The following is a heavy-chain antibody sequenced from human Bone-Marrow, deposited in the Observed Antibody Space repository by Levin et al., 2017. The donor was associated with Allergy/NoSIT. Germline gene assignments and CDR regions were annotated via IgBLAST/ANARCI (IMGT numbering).Heavy chain of an antibody. Sequence: QPGESLKISCAASGFTVSSNYMSWVRQAPGKGLEWVSVIYSGGSTYYADSVKGRFTISRDNSKNTLYLQMNSLRAEDTAVYYCARVNYDILTGYYIDYWGQGTLVTVSS. CDR1: GFTVSSNY. D-gene: IGHD3-9*01. CDR3: ARVNYDILTGYYIDY. V-gene: IGHV3-53*01. J-gene: IGHJ4*02. CDR2: IYSGGST.